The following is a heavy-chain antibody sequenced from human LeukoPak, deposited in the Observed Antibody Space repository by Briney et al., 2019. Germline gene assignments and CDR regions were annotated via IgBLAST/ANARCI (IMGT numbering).Heavy chain of an antibody. CDR2: IYPDDSRT. CDR3: ARPDYFASRD. V-gene: IGHV5-51*01. J-gene: IGHJ4*02. CDR1: GYNFPKSW. Sequence: GESLKISCKGSGYNFPKSWIGWVRQMPGKGLEWMAIIYPDDSRTKYSPSFQGQVTISADRSINTAYLQWSSLRASDTAMYYCARPDYFASRDWGQGTLVTVSS. D-gene: IGHD2/OR15-2a*01.